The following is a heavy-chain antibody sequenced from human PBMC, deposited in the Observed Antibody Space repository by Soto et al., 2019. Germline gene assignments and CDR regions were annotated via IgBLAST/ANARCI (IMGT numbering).Heavy chain of an antibody. CDR3: ARGGWYASWSSSDC. CDR2: MSYDGSRQ. V-gene: IGHV3-30*03. D-gene: IGHD2-2*01. J-gene: IGHJ4*02. CDR1: GFTLSGND. Sequence: QVQLVESGGGVVQPGRSLRLSCAASGFTLSGNDMHWVRQAPGKGSEWVAVMSYDGSRQYYADSVKGRFTISRDTSKSTLYLQMNSLTTEDTAVYYCARGGWYASWSSSDCWGQGTLVTVSS.